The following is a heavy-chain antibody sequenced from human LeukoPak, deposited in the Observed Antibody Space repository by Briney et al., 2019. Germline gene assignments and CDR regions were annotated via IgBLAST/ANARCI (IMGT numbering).Heavy chain of an antibody. CDR3: ARHGDLYYYYYMDV. CDR1: GGSISSYY. V-gene: IGHV4-59*01. J-gene: IGHJ6*03. D-gene: IGHD3-10*01. CDR2: IYYSGST. Sequence: PSETLSLTCTVSGGSISSYYWSWIRQPPGKGLEWIGYIYYSGSTNYNPPLKSRVTISVDTSKNQFSPKLSSVTAADTAVYYCARHGDLYYYYYMDVWGKGTTVTVSS.